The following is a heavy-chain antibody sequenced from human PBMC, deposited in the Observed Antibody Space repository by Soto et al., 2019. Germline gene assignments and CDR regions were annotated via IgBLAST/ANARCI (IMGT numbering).Heavy chain of an antibody. CDR2: ISYHGNDK. CDR1: GFTFSSYG. CDR3: AKVLLHHSVTTCGS. Sequence: QVQLVESGGGVVQPGRSLRLSCAASGFTFSSYGMHWVRQAPGKGLEWVAVISYHGNDKYYADSVKGRFTISRDNFTSTLYPQMSSLRAEDTAIYFCAKVLLHHSVTTCGSWGQGTLVTVSS. D-gene: IGHD4-17*01. V-gene: IGHV3-30*18. J-gene: IGHJ5*02.